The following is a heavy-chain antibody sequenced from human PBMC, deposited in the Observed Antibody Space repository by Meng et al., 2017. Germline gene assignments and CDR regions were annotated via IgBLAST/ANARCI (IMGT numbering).Heavy chain of an antibody. CDR3: ARVIVGAMGG. J-gene: IGHJ4*02. CDR2: IWYDGSNK. CDR1: GFTFSSYG. V-gene: IGHV3-33*01. D-gene: IGHD1-26*01. Sequence: GESLKISCAASGFTFSSYGMHWVRQAPGKGLEWVAVIWYDGSNKYYADSVKGRFTISRDNSKNTLYLQINSRRAEDTTVYYCARVIVGAMGGWGQGTLVTVSS.